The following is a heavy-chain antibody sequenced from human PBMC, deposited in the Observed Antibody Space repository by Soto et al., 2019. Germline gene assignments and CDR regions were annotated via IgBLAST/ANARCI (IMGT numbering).Heavy chain of an antibody. D-gene: IGHD3-22*01. CDR2: INAGNGNT. CDR3: AGAGEGYYDSRGYYLDP. CDR1: GYTFTSYA. Sequence: QVQLVQSGAEVKKPGASVKVSCKASGYTFTSYAMHWVRQAPGQRQEWMGWINAGNGNTKYSQKFQGRVTITRDTSASTAYMELSSLRSEDTAVYYCAGAGEGYYDSRGYYLDPWGQGTLVTVSS. V-gene: IGHV1-3*01. J-gene: IGHJ5*02.